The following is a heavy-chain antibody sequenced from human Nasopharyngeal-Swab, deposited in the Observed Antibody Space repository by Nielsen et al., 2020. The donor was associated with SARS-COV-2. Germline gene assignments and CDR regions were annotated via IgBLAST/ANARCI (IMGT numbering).Heavy chain of an antibody. D-gene: IGHD6-19*01. CDR2: IYYSGST. CDR3: ARQPRYSSGWYRYFDL. CDR1: GGSISSYY. J-gene: IGHJ2*01. Sequence: GSLKLSCTVSGGSISSYYWSWIRQPPGKGLEWIGYIYYSGSTNYNPSLKSRVTISVDTSKNQFSLKLSSVTAADTAVYYCARQPRYSSGWYRYFDLWGRGTLVTVSS. V-gene: IGHV4-59*08.